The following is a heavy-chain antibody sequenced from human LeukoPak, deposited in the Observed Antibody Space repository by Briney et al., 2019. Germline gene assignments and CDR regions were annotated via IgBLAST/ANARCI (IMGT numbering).Heavy chain of an antibody. D-gene: IGHD3-10*01. CDR3: ARETGSYWRGYYYYYGMDV. CDR1: GFTFSSYS. V-gene: IGHV3-48*01. J-gene: IGHJ6*02. Sequence: GGSLRLSCAASGFTFSSYSMNWVRQAPGKGLEWVSYISSSSSTIYYADSVKGRFTISRDNAKNSLYLQMNSLRAEDTAVNYCARETGSYWRGYYYYYGMDVWGQGTTVTVSS. CDR2: ISSSSSTI.